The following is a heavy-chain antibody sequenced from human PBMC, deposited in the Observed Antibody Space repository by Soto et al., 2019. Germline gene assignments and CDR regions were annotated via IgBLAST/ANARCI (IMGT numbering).Heavy chain of an antibody. J-gene: IGHJ4*02. CDR3: ARRYGYYFDY. Sequence: PSETLSLTCTVSGGSISNYYWSWIRQPPGKGLEWIGYIYYSGSTNYNPSLKSRVTISVDTSKNQSSLKLSSVTAANTAVYYCARRYGYYFDYWGQGTLVTVSS. V-gene: IGHV4-59*08. CDR1: GGSISNYY. D-gene: IGHD4-17*01. CDR2: IYYSGST.